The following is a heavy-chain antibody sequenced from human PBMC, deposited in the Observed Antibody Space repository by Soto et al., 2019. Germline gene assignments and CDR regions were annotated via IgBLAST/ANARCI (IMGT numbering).Heavy chain of an antibody. Sequence: GESLKISCKGSGYSFTSYSISWVRQMPGKGLEWMGRIDPSDSYTNYSPSFQGHVTISADKSLSTAYLQWSSLKASDTAMYYCARLAVTAAMSQWYPVYGMDVWAQGTTVTVSS. CDR1: GYSFTSYS. D-gene: IGHD2-2*01. V-gene: IGHV5-10-1*01. J-gene: IGHJ6*02. CDR3: ARLAVTAAMSQWYPVYGMDV. CDR2: IDPSDSYT.